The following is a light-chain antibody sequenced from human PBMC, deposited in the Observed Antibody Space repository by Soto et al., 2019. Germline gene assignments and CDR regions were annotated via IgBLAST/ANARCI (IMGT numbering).Light chain of an antibody. Sequence: QSAPTQPPSASRSPGQSVTISCTGTSSDVGGYNYVSWYQQHPGKAPKLMIYEVSKRPSGVPDRFSGSKSGNTASLTVSGLQAEDESDYYCSSYAGSNNWVFGGGTKLTFL. V-gene: IGLV2-8*01. CDR1: SSDVGGYNY. CDR3: SSYAGSNNWV. J-gene: IGLJ3*02. CDR2: EVS.